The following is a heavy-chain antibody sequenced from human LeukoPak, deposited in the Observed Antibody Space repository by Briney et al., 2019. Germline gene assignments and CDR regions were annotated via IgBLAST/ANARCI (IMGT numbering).Heavy chain of an antibody. V-gene: IGHV3-48*04. CDR2: ISSSSSTI. D-gene: IGHD5/OR15-5a*01. Sequence: GGSLRLSCAASGFTFRSYSMNWVRQAPGKGLEWVSYISSSSSTIYYADSVKGRFTISRDNAKNSLYLQMNSLRAEDTAVYYCARVASVPTDYWGQGTLVTVSS. CDR1: GFTFRSYS. CDR3: ARVASVPTDY. J-gene: IGHJ4*02.